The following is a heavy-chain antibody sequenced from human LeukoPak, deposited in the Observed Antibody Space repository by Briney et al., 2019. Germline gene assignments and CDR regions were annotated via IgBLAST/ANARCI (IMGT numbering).Heavy chain of an antibody. V-gene: IGHV4-59*01. J-gene: IGHJ3*02. CDR1: GXSISSYY. CDR3: ARDLATAATADRAFDI. D-gene: IGHD6-13*01. Sequence: SETLSLTCTVSGXSISSYYWSWVRQPPGKGLEWIGYIYYSGSTNYNPSLKNRVTISVDTSKNQFSLKLSSVTAADTAVYYCARDLATAATADRAFDIWGPGTMVTVSS. CDR2: IYYSGST.